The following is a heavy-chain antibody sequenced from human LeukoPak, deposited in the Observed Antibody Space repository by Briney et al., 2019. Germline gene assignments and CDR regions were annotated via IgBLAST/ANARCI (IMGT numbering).Heavy chain of an antibody. Sequence: SGGSLRLSCAASGFTLSNYWMHWVRQAPGKGLVWVSRIKSDGSSIIYADSVKGRFTISRDNAKNTLYLQMNSLRAEDTAVYYCAAMVRGVTTAYYYYYYMDVWGKGTTVTVSS. CDR3: AAMVRGVTTAYYYYYYMDV. J-gene: IGHJ6*03. V-gene: IGHV3-74*01. D-gene: IGHD3-10*01. CDR2: IKSDGSSI. CDR1: GFTLSNYW.